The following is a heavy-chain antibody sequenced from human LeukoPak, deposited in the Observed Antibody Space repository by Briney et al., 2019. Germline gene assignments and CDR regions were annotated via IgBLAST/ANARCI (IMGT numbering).Heavy chain of an antibody. Sequence: SETLSLTCAVYVGSFSGYYWSWIRQPPGKGLEWIGEINHSGSTNYNPSLKSRVTISVDTSKNQFSLKLSSVTVADTAVYYCARGPYDFWSGYWNYWGQGTLVTVSS. J-gene: IGHJ4*02. CDR1: VGSFSGYY. D-gene: IGHD3-3*01. CDR3: ARGPYDFWSGYWNY. V-gene: IGHV4-34*01. CDR2: INHSGST.